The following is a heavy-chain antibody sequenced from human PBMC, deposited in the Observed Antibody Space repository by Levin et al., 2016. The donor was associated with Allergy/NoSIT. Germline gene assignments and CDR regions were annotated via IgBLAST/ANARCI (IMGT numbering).Heavy chain of an antibody. Sequence: SETLSLTCTISGGYISNYHWSWLRQSPGKGLEWIGYNSDSGNSKYNPSLKSRVFISIDTSKDEFSLTLRSVTAADTAVYYCARLIDVTDGRYFDLWGRGTLVNVSS. D-gene: IGHD2-21*02. CDR2: NSDSGNS. CDR3: ARLIDVTDGRYFDL. V-gene: IGHV4-59*01. CDR1: GGYISNYH. J-gene: IGHJ2*01.